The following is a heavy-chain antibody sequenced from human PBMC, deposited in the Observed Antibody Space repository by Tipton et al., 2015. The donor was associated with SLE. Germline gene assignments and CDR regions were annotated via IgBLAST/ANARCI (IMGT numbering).Heavy chain of an antibody. CDR2: IYYSGST. CDR1: GGSFSSYY. CDR3: ARDLYEMGAFDI. V-gene: IGHV4-39*07. Sequence: TLSLTCTVYGGSFSSYYWGWIRQPPGKGLEWIGSIYYSGSTYYNPSLKSRVTISVDTSKNQFSLKLSSVTAADTAVYYCARDLYEMGAFDIWGQGTMVTVSS. D-gene: IGHD5-24*01. J-gene: IGHJ3*02.